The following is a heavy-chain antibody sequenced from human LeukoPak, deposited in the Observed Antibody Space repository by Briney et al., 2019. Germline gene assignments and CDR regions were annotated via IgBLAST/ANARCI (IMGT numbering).Heavy chain of an antibody. Sequence: SETLSLTCTVSGGSISSGGDYWSWIRQHPGKGLEWIGYIYYSGSTYYNPSLSGRVTISIDTSNNQFSLKLSSVTAADTAVYYCARGYGGNSSGMDVWGQGTTVSVSS. D-gene: IGHD4-23*01. CDR1: GGSISSGGDY. CDR3: ARGYGGNSSGMDV. CDR2: IYYSGST. V-gene: IGHV4-31*03. J-gene: IGHJ6*02.